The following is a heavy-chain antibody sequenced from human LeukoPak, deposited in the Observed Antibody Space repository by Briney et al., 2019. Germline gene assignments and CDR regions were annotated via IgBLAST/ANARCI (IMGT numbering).Heavy chain of an antibody. J-gene: IGHJ4*02. Sequence: ASVKVSCKASGYTSTSYGISWVRQAPGQGLEWMGWISAYNGNTNYAQKLQGRVTMTTDTSTSTAYMELRSLRSDDTAVYYCARLWFGEFFFDYWGQGTLVTVSS. CDR1: GYTSTSYG. V-gene: IGHV1-18*01. CDR3: ARLWFGEFFFDY. CDR2: ISAYNGNT. D-gene: IGHD3-10*01.